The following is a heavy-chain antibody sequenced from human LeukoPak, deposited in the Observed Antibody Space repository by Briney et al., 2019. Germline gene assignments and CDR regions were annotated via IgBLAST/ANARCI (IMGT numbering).Heavy chain of an antibody. V-gene: IGHV1-2*04. CDR2: INPNSGGT. J-gene: IGHJ6*02. D-gene: IGHD6-19*01. Sequence: ASVKVSCKASGYTFTGYYMHWVRQAPGQGLEWMGWINPNSGGTNYAQKFQGWVTMTRDTSISTAYMELSRLRSDDTAVYYCAREGPSSGWDYGMDVWGQGTTVTVSS. CDR3: AREGPSSGWDYGMDV. CDR1: GYTFTGYY.